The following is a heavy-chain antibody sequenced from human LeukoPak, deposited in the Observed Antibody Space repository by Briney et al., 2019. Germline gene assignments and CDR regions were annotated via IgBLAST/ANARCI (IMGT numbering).Heavy chain of an antibody. CDR3: ARAAEWLAYYYYGMDV. V-gene: IGHV3-33*08. CDR1: GFTFSSYG. Sequence: GRSLRLSCAASGFTFSSYGMHWVRQAPGKGLEWVAVIWYDGSNKYYADSVKGRFTISRDNSKNTLYLQMNSLRAEDTAVYYYARAAEWLAYYYYGMDVWGQGTTVTVSS. J-gene: IGHJ6*02. CDR2: IWYDGSNK. D-gene: IGHD3-3*01.